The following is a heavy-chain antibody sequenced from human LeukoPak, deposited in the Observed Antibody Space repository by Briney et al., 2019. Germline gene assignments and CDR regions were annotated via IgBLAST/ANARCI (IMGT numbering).Heavy chain of an antibody. D-gene: IGHD3-22*01. V-gene: IGHV3-48*03. CDR2: ISSRGTTI. CDR1: GFNFNNYE. J-gene: IGHJ4*02. CDR3: AREDYDSSGYFY. Sequence: PGGSLRLSCSASGFNFNNYEMNWVRQAPGKGLEGVSYISSRGTTIYYADSVKGRFTISRDNAKNSLYLQMNSLRAEDTAVYYCAREDYDSSGYFYWGQGTLVTVSS.